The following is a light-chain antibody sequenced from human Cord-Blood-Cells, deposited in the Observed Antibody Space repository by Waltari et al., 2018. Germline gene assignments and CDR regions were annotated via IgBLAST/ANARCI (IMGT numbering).Light chain of an antibody. V-gene: IGLV2-14*01. Sequence: QSALTQPASVSGSPGQSITISCTGPSRDVGGYNYVPWYQQHPGKAPTLMIYDVSNRPSGVSNRFSGSKSGNTASLTISGLQAEDEADYYCSSYTSSSTSVVFGGGTKLTVL. CDR2: DVS. CDR3: SSYTSSSTSVV. J-gene: IGLJ2*01. CDR1: SRDVGGYNY.